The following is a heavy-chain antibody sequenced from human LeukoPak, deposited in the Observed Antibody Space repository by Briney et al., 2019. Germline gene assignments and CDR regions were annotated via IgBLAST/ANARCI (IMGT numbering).Heavy chain of an antibody. V-gene: IGHV3-23*01. J-gene: IGHJ4*02. CDR2: ISGSGGST. Sequence: GGSLRLSCAASGFTFSSYAMSWVRQAPGKGLEWVSAISGSGGSTYYADSVKGRFTISRDNSKNTLYLQMSSLRAEDTAVYYCAKPEYGRIAVAGIDFDYWGQGTLVTVSS. D-gene: IGHD6-19*01. CDR1: GFTFSSYA. CDR3: AKPEYGRIAVAGIDFDY.